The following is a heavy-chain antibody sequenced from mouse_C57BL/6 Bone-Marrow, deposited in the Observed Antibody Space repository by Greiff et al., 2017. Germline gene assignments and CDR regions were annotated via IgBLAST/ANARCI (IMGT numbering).Heavy chain of an antibody. J-gene: IGHJ2*01. D-gene: IGHD4-1*01. CDR2: INPNNGGT. Sequence: VQLQQSGPELVKPGASVKISCKASGYTFTDYYMNWVKQSHGKSLEWIGDINPNNGGTSYNQKFKGKATLTVDKSSSTAYMELRSLTSEDSAVYYCARARQERTGSPIDYWGQGTTLTVSS. CDR3: ARARQERTGSPIDY. CDR1: GYTFTDYY. V-gene: IGHV1-26*01.